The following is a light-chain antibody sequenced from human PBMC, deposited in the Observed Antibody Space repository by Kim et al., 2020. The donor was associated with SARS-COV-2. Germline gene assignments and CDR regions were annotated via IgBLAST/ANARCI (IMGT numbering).Light chain of an antibody. CDR1: KLGDKY. Sequence: SYELTQPPSVSVSPGQTASITCSGDKLGDKYACWYRQKPGQSPVLVIYQDSKRPSGIPERFSGSNSGNTATLTISGTQAMDEADYYCQAWDSSNWVFGGGTKLTVL. CDR2: QDS. CDR3: QAWDSSNWV. J-gene: IGLJ3*02. V-gene: IGLV3-1*01.